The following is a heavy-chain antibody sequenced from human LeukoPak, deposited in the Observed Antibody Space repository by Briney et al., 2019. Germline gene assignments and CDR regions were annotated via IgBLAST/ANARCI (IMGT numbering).Heavy chain of an antibody. V-gene: IGHV4-39*01. Sequence: SETLSLTCTVSGGSISSSSYYWGWIRQPPGKGLEWIVSIYYSGSTYYNPSLNSRVTISVDTSKNQFSLKLSSVTAADTAVYYCARIVKGIDFSPYFDYWGQGALVTVSS. CDR2: IYYSGST. CDR1: GGSISSSSYY. J-gene: IGHJ4*02. D-gene: IGHD3/OR15-3a*01. CDR3: ARIVKGIDFSPYFDY.